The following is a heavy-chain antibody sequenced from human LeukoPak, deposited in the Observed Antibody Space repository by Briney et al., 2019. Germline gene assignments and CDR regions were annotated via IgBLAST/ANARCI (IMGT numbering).Heavy chain of an antibody. J-gene: IGHJ6*02. D-gene: IGHD6-13*01. CDR2: INPNSGGT. V-gene: IGHV1-2*02. CDR1: GYTFTGYY. Sequence: ASVKVSCKASGYTFTGYYMHWVRQAPGQGLEWMGWINPNSGGTNYAQKFQGRVTMTRDTSISTAYMELSRLRSDDTAAYYCARDDVVAAAGPYYYGMDVWGQGTTVTVSS. CDR3: ARDDVVAAAGPYYYGMDV.